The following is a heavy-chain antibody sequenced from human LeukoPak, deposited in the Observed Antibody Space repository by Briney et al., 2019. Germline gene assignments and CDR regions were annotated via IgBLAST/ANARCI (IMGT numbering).Heavy chain of an antibody. J-gene: IGHJ4*02. Sequence: ASVKVSCKASGYTFTTFGISWVRQAPGQGLEWMGMIYPRGGSTSYAQNFQGRVTVTRDTSTTTVHMELRGLRSEDTAVYYCARDQEGFDYWGQGTVVTVSS. CDR1: GYTFTTFG. V-gene: IGHV1-46*01. CDR2: IYPRGGST. CDR3: ARDQEGFDY.